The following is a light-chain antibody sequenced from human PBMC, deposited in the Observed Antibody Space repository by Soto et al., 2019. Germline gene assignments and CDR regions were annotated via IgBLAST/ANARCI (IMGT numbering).Light chain of an antibody. CDR1: QSVSKY. V-gene: IGKV3-20*01. CDR2: DAS. CDR3: QQYGSSPTT. Sequence: EIVLTQSPAALSLSPGESATLSCRASQSVSKYLAWYQQKPAQAPRLLIYDASNRATGIPDRFSGSGSGTDFTLNISRLEPEDFAVYYCQQYGSSPTTVGQGTRLEI. J-gene: IGKJ5*01.